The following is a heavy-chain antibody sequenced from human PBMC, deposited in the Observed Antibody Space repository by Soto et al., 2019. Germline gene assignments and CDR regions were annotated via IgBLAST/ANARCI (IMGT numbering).Heavy chain of an antibody. CDR1: GFTFSSNA. CDR3: ARAAGESYPGSRVFDS. J-gene: IGHJ4*02. V-gene: IGHV3-23*01. CDR2: ITNTGGDT. Sequence: EVPLLESGGALVQPGGSLRLSCAASGFTFSSNAMSWVRQAPGKWLEWVSVITNTGGDTLYADSVKGRFTISRDNSKNTLYLQMNSLRAEDTAIYYCARAAGESYPGSRVFDSWGQGTRVTVSS. D-gene: IGHD3-10*01.